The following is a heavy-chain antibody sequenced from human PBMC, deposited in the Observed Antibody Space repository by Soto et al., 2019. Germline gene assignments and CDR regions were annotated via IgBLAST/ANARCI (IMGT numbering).Heavy chain of an antibody. CDR2: IIPIFGTG. CDR1: GGTFSTST. V-gene: IGHV1-69*08. J-gene: IGHJ4*02. Sequence: QVQLEQSGTEVKKPGSSVKVSCKASGGTFSTSTFTWVRQAPGQGLEWMGRIIPIFGTGDYAPKFQGRVLITADKSTSTVYMELSGLKAEDTAVFFCXXXXXXXXXXXXXXXXDSWGQGTLVTVSS. CDR3: XXXXXXXXXXXXXXXXDS.